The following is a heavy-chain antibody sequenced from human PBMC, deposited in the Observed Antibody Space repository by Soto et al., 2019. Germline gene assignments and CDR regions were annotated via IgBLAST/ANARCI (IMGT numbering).Heavy chain of an antibody. V-gene: IGHV3-48*01. CDR3: ARYKGYCSGGSCYYYYYMDV. CDR2: ISTTGSTI. Sequence: GGSLRLSCAASGFTFSTYSMNWVRQAPGKGLEWVSYISTTGSTIYYADSVKGRFTISRDNAKNPLYLQMTSLRAEDTAVYYCARYKGYCSGGSCYYYYYMDVWGKGTTVTVSS. J-gene: IGHJ6*03. CDR1: GFTFSTYS. D-gene: IGHD2-15*01.